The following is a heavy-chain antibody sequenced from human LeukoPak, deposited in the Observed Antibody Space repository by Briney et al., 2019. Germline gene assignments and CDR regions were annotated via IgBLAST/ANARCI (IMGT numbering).Heavy chain of an antibody. V-gene: IGHV3-21*01. CDR2: ISGSGGYI. Sequence: GGSLRLSCAASGFTFSTYSMNWVRQAPGKGLEWVSSISGSGGYIYYADSVKGRFTISRDNAKNSLYLQMNSLRAEDTAVYYCARAGPGPNYDFWSGYYIYWFDPWGQGTLVTVSS. D-gene: IGHD3-3*01. J-gene: IGHJ5*02. CDR3: ARAGPGPNYDFWSGYYIYWFDP. CDR1: GFTFSTYS.